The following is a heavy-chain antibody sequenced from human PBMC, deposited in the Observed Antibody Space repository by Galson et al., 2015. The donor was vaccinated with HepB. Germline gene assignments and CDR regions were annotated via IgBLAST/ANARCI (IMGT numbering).Heavy chain of an antibody. D-gene: IGHD3-3*01. CDR1: GFTFSSYE. Sequence: SLRLSCAASGFTFSSYELNWVRQAPGKGLEWVSYISSSGSTIYYADSVKGRFTISRDNAKNSLYLQMNSLRAEDTAVYYCARGIHYDFWSGYNMDAFDIWGQGTMVTVSS. CDR3: ARGIHYDFWSGYNMDAFDI. V-gene: IGHV3-48*03. J-gene: IGHJ3*02. CDR2: ISSSGSTI.